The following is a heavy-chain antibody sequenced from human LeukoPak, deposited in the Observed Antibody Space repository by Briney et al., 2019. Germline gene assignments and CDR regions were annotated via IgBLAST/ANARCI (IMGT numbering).Heavy chain of an antibody. J-gene: IGHJ1*01. CDR1: GFTFSSYS. CDR2: ISSSSSYI. Sequence: GESLKISCAASGFTFSSYSMNWVRQAPGKGLEWVSSISSSSSYIYYADSVKGRFTISRDNAKNSLYLQMNSLRAEDTAVYYCAREYYYDSSGYPGHWGQGTLVTVSS. V-gene: IGHV3-21*01. D-gene: IGHD3-22*01. CDR3: AREYYYDSSGYPGH.